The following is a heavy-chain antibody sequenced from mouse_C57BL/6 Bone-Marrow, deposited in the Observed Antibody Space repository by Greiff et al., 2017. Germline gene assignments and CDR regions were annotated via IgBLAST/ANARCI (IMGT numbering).Heavy chain of an antibody. CDR2: ISSGGSYT. J-gene: IGHJ4*01. Sequence: EVNLVESGGDLVKPGGSLKLSCAASGFTFSSYGMSWVRQTPDKRLGWVATISSGGSYTYYPDSVKGRFTISRDNAKNTLYLQMSSLKSEDTAMYYCARQELGYARDYWGQGTSVTVSS. V-gene: IGHV5-6*01. CDR3: ARQELGYARDY. D-gene: IGHD3-1*01. CDR1: GFTFSSYG.